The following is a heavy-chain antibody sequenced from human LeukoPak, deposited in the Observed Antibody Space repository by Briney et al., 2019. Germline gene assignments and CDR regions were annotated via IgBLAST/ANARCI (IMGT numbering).Heavy chain of an antibody. CDR1: GFTFNTYD. D-gene: IGHD4-17*01. Sequence: GGSLRLSCGASGFTFNTYDMNWVRQAPGKGLEWVSTIRSSSSNMYYAGSVKGRFTISRDNAKNSLYLQMNSLRAEDTAVYYCARGSTVTTNPLFDYWGQGTLVTVPS. J-gene: IGHJ4*02. CDR3: ARGSTVTTNPLFDY. CDR2: IRSSSSNM. V-gene: IGHV3-21*01.